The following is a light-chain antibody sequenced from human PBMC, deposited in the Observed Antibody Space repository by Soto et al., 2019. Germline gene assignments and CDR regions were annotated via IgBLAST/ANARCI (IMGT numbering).Light chain of an antibody. J-gene: IGLJ2*01. CDR2: DVS. Sequence: QSALTQPASVSGSPGQSITISCTGTSSDVGGYNYVSWYQQHPGKVPKLMIYDVSNRPSGVSHRFSGSKSGNTASLAISGLQEEDEADYYFNSYASGTNVVFGGGTMLTVL. V-gene: IGLV2-14*01. CDR1: SSDVGGYNY. CDR3: NSYASGTNVV.